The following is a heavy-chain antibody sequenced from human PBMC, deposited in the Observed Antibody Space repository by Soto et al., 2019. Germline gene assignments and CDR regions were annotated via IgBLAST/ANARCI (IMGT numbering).Heavy chain of an antibody. CDR2: ICCIVGST. Sequence: GGSLRLSCAASGFTFSSYAMSWVRQAPGKGLEWVSAICCIVGSTYYADSLNGRFTISRDNSKNMLFLQMNILRAEDTAVYYCAKVLEGYSSSWYTGGLYYYYGMDVWGQGTTVTVSS. CDR3: AKVLEGYSSSWYTGGLYYYYGMDV. V-gene: IGHV3-23*01. J-gene: IGHJ6*02. D-gene: IGHD6-13*01. CDR1: GFTFSSYA.